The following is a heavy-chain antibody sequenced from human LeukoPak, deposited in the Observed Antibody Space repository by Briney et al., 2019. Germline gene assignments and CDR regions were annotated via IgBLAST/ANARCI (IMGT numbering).Heavy chain of an antibody. V-gene: IGHV1-2*02. CDR1: GYTFTGYY. D-gene: IGHD1-26*01. J-gene: IGHJ4*02. CDR2: INPNSGDT. CDR3: ARGSGSYFVPPDQLDY. Sequence: ASVKVSCKASGYTFTGYYMHWVRQAPGQGLEWMGWINPNSGDTNYAQKFQGRVTMTRDTSISTAYMELSRLRSDDTAVYYCARGSGSYFVPPDQLDYWGQGTLVTVSS.